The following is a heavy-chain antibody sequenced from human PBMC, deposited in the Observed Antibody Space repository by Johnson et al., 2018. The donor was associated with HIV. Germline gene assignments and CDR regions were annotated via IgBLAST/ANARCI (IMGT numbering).Heavy chain of an antibody. D-gene: IGHD6-19*01. Sequence: QVQLVESGGGVVQPGRSLRLSCAASGFTFSSYAMHWVRQAPGKGLEWVAVISSDGSNTYYADSVKGRFTISRDNSMNTLYLQMNSLRAEDTAVYYCAGQVRAFDIWGQGTMVTVSS. V-gene: IGHV3-30*04. J-gene: IGHJ3*02. CDR3: AGQVRAFDI. CDR1: GFTFSSYA. CDR2: ISSDGSNT.